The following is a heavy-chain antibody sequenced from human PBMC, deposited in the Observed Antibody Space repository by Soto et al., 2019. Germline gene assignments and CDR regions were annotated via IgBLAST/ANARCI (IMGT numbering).Heavy chain of an antibody. V-gene: IGHV4-34*01. CDR2: INHSGST. CDR3: ARPPLYSSSWYWFDY. J-gene: IGHJ4*02. D-gene: IGHD6-13*01. CDR1: GGSFSGYY. Sequence: SETLSLTCAVYGGSFSGYYWSWIRQPPGKGLEWIGEINHSGSTNYNPSLKSRVTITRDTSASTAYMELSSLRSEDTAVYYCARPPLYSSSWYWFDYWGQGTLVTVSS.